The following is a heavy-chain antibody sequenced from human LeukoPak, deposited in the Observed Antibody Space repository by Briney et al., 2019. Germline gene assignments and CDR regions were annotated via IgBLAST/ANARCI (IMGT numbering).Heavy chain of an antibody. Sequence: SETLSLTCTVSGGSISSRSYYWGWIRQPPGKGLEWIGNVYYTGSTYYNPSLKSRVAISVDTSKNQFSLKLSSVTAADTAVYYCARRLPSNFGFDYWGQGTLVTVSS. V-gene: IGHV4-39*01. D-gene: IGHD4-11*01. J-gene: IGHJ4*02. CDR2: VYYTGST. CDR3: ARRLPSNFGFDY. CDR1: GGSISSRSYY.